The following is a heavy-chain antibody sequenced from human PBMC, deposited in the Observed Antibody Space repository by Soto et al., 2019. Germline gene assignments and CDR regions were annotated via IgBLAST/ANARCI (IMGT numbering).Heavy chain of an antibody. D-gene: IGHD3-3*01. Sequence: PGQSLKISCKGSGYSFTSYWIGWVRQMPGKGLEWMGIIYPGDSDTRYSPSFQGQVTISADKSISTAYLQWSSLKASDTAMYYCARXRRVLRFLEWLSEPFDPWGQGTLVTVSS. J-gene: IGHJ5*02. CDR2: IYPGDSDT. CDR1: GYSFTSYW. CDR3: ARXRRVLRFLEWLSEPFDP. V-gene: IGHV5-51*01.